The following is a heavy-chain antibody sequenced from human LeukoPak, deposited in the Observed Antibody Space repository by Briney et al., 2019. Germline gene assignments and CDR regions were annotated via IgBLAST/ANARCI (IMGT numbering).Heavy chain of an antibody. J-gene: IGHJ5*02. CDR1: GGTFSSYA. V-gene: IGHV1-69*13. D-gene: IGHD3-10*01. CDR3: AREGMMVITMVREFVPGWFDP. Sequence: GASVKVSCKASGGTFSSYAISWVRQAPGQGLEWMGGIIPIFGTANYAQKFQGRVTITADESTSTAYMELSSLRSEDTAVYYCAREGMMVITMVREFVPGWFDPWGQGTLVTVSS. CDR2: IIPIFGTA.